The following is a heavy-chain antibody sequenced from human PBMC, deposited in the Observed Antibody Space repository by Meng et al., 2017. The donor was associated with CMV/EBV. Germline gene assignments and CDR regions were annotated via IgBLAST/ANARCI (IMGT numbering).Heavy chain of an antibody. CDR2: IGTAGDT. V-gene: IGHV3-13*03. D-gene: IGHD2-2*01. CDR3: ARAIHGAQVVPAKLTVYYYGMDV. CDR1: GFTFSSYD. Sequence: GGSLRLSCAARGFTFSSYDMHWVRQATGKGLEWVSAIGTAGDTYYPGSVKGQFTISRENAKNSLYLQMNSLRAEDTAVYYCARAIHGAQVVPAKLTVYYYGMDVWGQGTTVTVSS. J-gene: IGHJ6*02.